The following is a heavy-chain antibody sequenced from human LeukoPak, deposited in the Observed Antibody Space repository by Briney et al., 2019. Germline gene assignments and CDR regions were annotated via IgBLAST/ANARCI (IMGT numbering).Heavy chain of an antibody. Sequence: PGGSLRLSCAASGFTFRGYWMSWVRRAPGEGLGCVANIKEDGSEKYYVDSVKGRFTISRDNARNSLYLQMNSLRAEDTAVYHCARDFETGDQVAFDIWGQGTVVSVSS. CDR3: ARDFETGDQVAFDI. CDR2: IKEDGSEK. CDR1: GFTFRGYW. J-gene: IGHJ3*02. D-gene: IGHD7-27*01. V-gene: IGHV3-7*01.